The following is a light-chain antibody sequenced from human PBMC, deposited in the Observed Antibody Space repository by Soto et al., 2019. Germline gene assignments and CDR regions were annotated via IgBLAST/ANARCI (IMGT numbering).Light chain of an antibody. CDR2: DVS. CDR1: SSDIGGFNF. J-gene: IGLJ1*01. CDR3: SSYTSSTLGV. Sequence: QSALTQPASVSGSPGQSITISCTGTSSDIGGFNFVSWYQQHPGKAPKVMIYDVSNRPSGVSSRFSGSKSGNTASLTISGLQTEDEADYYCSSYTSSTLGVFGTGTKVTV. V-gene: IGLV2-14*03.